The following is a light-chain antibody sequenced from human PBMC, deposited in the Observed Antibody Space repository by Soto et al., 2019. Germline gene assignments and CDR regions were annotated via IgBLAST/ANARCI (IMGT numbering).Light chain of an antibody. CDR2: AAS. CDR3: QQYNSYSWT. J-gene: IGKJ1*01. Sequence: IQLTQSPSSLSSSLLDRFTITFLASQDISGYLVWYQQKPGKAPKLXIYAASTLQSGVPSRFSGSGSETEFSLTITGLQPDDFATYYCQQYNSYSWTFGQGTKVDIK. V-gene: IGKV1-9*01. CDR1: QDISGY.